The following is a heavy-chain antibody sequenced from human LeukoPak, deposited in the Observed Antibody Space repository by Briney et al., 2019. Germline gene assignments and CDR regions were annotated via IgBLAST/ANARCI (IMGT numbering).Heavy chain of an antibody. V-gene: IGHV3-9*01. D-gene: IGHD6-13*01. CDR1: GFTFDDYA. Sequence: GRSLRLSCAASGFTFDDYAMHWVRQAPGKGLEWVSGISWNSGSIGYADSVKGRFTISRDNAKNSLYLQMNSLRAEDTALYYCAKDHGYSSSWYEDYFDYWGQGTLVTVSS. CDR2: ISWNSGSI. CDR3: AKDHGYSSSWYEDYFDY. J-gene: IGHJ4*02.